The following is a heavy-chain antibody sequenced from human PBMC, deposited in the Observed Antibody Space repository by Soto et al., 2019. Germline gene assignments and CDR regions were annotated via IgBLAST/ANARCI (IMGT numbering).Heavy chain of an antibody. Sequence: SVKVSCKASGGTFSSYALSWVREAPGQGLEWMGGIIPIFGTANYAQKFQGRVTITADESTSTAYMELSSLRSEDTAVYYCARARDGYAGDYFDYWGQGTLVTVSS. CDR3: ARARDGYAGDYFDY. J-gene: IGHJ4*02. V-gene: IGHV1-69*13. D-gene: IGHD5-12*01. CDR2: IIPIFGTA. CDR1: GGTFSSYA.